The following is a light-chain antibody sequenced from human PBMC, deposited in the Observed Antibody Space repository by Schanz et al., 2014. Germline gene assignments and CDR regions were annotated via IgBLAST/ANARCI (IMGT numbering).Light chain of an antibody. CDR2: QVT. J-gene: IGLJ3*02. CDR3: SSYTSTNTLEV. CDR1: SSDVGGHDY. V-gene: IGLV2-8*01. Sequence: QSALTQPPSASGAPGQSVTISCTGTSSDVGGHDYVSWYQHHPGKAPKVMIYQVTKRPSGVPDRFSGSKSGDTAYLTISGLQAEDEADYYCSSYTSTNTLEVFGGGTKLTVL.